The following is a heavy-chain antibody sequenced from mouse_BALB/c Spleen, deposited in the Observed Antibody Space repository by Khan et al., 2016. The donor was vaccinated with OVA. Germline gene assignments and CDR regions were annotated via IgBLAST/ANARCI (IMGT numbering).Heavy chain of an antibody. J-gene: IGHJ3*01. CDR3: ARGSGNSRFAY. V-gene: IGHV1S137*01. CDR2: ISTYYGDA. D-gene: IGHD1-3*01. CDR1: GYTFTDYA. Sequence: VQLQESGAELVRPGVSVKISCKGSGYTFTDYAMHWVKQSHAKSLEWIGVISTYYGDADYNQKFKGKATMTVDKSSSTAYIELARLTSEDSAIYYCARGSGNSRFAYWGQATLVTVSA.